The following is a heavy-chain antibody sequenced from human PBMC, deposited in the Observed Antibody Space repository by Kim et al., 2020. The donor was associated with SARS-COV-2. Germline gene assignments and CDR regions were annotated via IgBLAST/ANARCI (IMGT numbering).Heavy chain of an antibody. Sequence: YRPSFQGQVTISADNSISTAYLQWSSLKASDTAMYYCARGTITAAGTFDYWGQGTLVTVSS. J-gene: IGHJ4*02. D-gene: IGHD6-13*01. CDR3: ARGTITAAGTFDY. V-gene: IGHV5-51*01.